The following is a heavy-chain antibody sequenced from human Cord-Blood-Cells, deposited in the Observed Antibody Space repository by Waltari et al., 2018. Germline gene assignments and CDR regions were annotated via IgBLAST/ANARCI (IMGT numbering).Heavy chain of an antibody. V-gene: IGHV1-2*04. CDR2: INPNSGGT. CDR3: ARTGIAARPGYYYYYGMDV. D-gene: IGHD6-6*01. Sequence: QVQLVQSGAEVKKPGASVKVSCKASGYTFTGYYMHWVRQAPGQGLEWMGWINPNSGGTNYAQKFQGWVTMTRDTSISTAYMELSRLRSDDTAVYYCARTGIAARPGYYYYYGMDVWGQGTTVTVSS. CDR1: GYTFTGYY. J-gene: IGHJ6*02.